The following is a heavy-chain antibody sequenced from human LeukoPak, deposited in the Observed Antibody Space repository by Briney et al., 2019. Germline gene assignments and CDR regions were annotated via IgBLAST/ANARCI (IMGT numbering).Heavy chain of an antibody. CDR3: ARGDSSGYYSPYFDY. CDR2: INHSGST. D-gene: IGHD3-22*01. Sequence: SETLSLTCAVYGGSFSGYYWSWIRQPPGKGLEWIGEINHSGSTNYNPSLKSRVTISVDTSKNQFSLKLSSVTAADTAVYYCARGDSSGYYSPYFDYWGQGTLVTVSS. CDR1: GGSFSGYY. J-gene: IGHJ4*02. V-gene: IGHV4-34*01.